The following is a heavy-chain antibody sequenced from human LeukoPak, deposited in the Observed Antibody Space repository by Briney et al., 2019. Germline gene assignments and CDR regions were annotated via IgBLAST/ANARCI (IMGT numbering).Heavy chain of an antibody. Sequence: PGGSLRLSCAASGFTFSSYAMSWVRQAPGKGLEWVSSISSSSSYISYAESVKGRVTISRDNAKNSLYLQMNSLRAEDTALYYCARGSWSGYYTTWFDPWGQGTLVTVSS. V-gene: IGHV3-21*01. J-gene: IGHJ5*02. CDR1: GFTFSSYA. D-gene: IGHD3-3*01. CDR2: ISSSSSYI. CDR3: ARGSWSGYYTTWFDP.